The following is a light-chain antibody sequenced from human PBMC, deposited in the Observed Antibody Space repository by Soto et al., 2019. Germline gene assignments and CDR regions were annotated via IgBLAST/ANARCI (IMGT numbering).Light chain of an antibody. Sequence: DIQITQAPSSLSGSLGDTVTITCVSIQTISSWLAWYQQKPVKAPKLLIYKASTLKSGVPSRFSGSVSGTEFTLTISSLQPDDFATYYCQHYNSYSEAFGQGTEVEI. J-gene: IGKJ1*01. CDR1: QTISSW. CDR3: QHYNSYSEA. CDR2: KAS. V-gene: IGKV1-5*03.